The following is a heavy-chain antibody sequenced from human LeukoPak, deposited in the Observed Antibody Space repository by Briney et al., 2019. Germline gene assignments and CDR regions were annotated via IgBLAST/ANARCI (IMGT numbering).Heavy chain of an antibody. CDR3: TISVAGTFPFDY. Sequence: GGSLRLSCTASGFTFGDYAMSWFRQAPGKGLEWVGLIRSKAYGGTTEYAASVKGRFTISRDDSKSIAYLQMNSLKTEDTAVYYCTISVAGTFPFDYWGQGTLVTVSS. D-gene: IGHD6-19*01. J-gene: IGHJ4*02. CDR1: GFTFGDYA. CDR2: IRSKAYGGTT. V-gene: IGHV3-49*03.